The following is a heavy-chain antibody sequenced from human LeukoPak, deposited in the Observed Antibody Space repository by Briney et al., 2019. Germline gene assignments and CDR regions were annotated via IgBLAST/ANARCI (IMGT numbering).Heavy chain of an antibody. CDR1: GGSISNYY. CDR3: AREEGVRGPPDY. Sequence: RSSETLSLTCTVSGGSISNYYWSWIRQPAGRALEWIGRIYTNENTYYNPSLKSRVTMSVDTSTNQVSLKLTSVTAADTAVYYCAREEGVRGPPDYWGQGTLVTVSS. D-gene: IGHD2-15*01. J-gene: IGHJ4*02. V-gene: IGHV4-4*07. CDR2: IYTNENT.